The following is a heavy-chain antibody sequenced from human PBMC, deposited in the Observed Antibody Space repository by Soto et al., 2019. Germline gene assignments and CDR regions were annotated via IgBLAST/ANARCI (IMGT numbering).Heavy chain of an antibody. Sequence: SVKVSCKASGFTFTSSAVQWVRQARGQRLEWIGWIVVGSGNTNYAQKFQERVTITRDMSTSTAYMELSSLRSEDTAVYYCAAEGPRRDGYNHWGQGTLVTVSS. CDR3: AAEGPRRDGYNH. J-gene: IGHJ5*02. CDR2: IVVGSGNT. CDR1: GFTFTSSA. V-gene: IGHV1-58*01. D-gene: IGHD5-12*01.